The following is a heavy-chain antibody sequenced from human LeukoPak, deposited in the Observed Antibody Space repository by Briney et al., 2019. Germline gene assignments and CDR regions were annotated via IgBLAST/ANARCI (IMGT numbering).Heavy chain of an antibody. Sequence: VASVKVSCKASGYTFTSYVISWVRPAPGQGLAWMGWINAYNGNTNYAQKLQGRVTMTTDTSTSTAYMELRSLRSDDTAVYYCARERGSVYGSGSYYNPRNAFDIWGQGTMVTVSS. CDR3: ARERGSVYGSGSYYNPRNAFDI. CDR1: GYTFTSYV. CDR2: INAYNGNT. J-gene: IGHJ3*02. V-gene: IGHV1-18*01. D-gene: IGHD3-10*01.